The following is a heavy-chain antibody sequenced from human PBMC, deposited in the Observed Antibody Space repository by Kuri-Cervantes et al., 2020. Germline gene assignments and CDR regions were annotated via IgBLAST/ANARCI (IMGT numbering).Heavy chain of an antibody. D-gene: IGHD3-22*01. Sequence: GESLKISCAASGFTFSSYWMSWVRQAPGKGLGWVANIKQDGSEKYYVDSVKGRFTISRDNAKNSLYLQMNSLRAEDTAVYYCAKDQRRITMIVVVITYFDYWGQGTLVTVSS. V-gene: IGHV3-7*01. J-gene: IGHJ4*02. CDR2: IKQDGSEK. CDR1: GFTFSSYW. CDR3: AKDQRRITMIVVVITYFDY.